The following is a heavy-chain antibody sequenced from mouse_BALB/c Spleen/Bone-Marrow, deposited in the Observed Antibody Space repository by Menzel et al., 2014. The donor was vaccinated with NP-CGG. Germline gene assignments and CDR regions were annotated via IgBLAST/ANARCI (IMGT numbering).Heavy chain of an antibody. Sequence: EVQLVESGGGLVQPGGSLKLSCAASGFTFSSYDMSWVRQTPDKRLELVATINSNGGSTYYPDSVKGRFTISRDNAKNTLYLQMSSLKSEDTAMYYCARPYRYYFDYWGQGTTLTVSS. CDR1: GFTFSSYD. J-gene: IGHJ2*01. D-gene: IGHD2-14*01. V-gene: IGHV5-6-3*01. CDR3: ARPYRYYFDY. CDR2: INSNGGST.